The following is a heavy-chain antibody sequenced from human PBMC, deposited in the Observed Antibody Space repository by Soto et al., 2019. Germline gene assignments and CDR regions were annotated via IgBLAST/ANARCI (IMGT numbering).Heavy chain of an antibody. D-gene: IGHD1-1*01. Sequence: LSLTCGVSGGSFSGYQWNWIRQSPGQGLEWIGEINHSGTTKYNPSLESRINLSVDTSKKQFSLKMFSVTAADTAIYYCARGWRFDPWGQGTQVTVYS. J-gene: IGHJ5*02. CDR3: ARGWRFDP. CDR2: INHSGTT. CDR1: GGSFSGYQ. V-gene: IGHV4-34*01.